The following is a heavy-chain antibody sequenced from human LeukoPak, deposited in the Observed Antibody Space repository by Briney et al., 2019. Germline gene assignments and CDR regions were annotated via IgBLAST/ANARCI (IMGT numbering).Heavy chain of an antibody. CDR3: SRSQFDY. J-gene: IGHJ4*02. V-gene: IGHV3-74*03. CDR1: GFPFSSYW. CDR2: ISGDGTIK. Sequence: GGSLRLSCEPSGFPFSSYWMLCVRQAPGKGLVWVSRISGDGTIKTYADFVRGRFTISRDNTKNILYLQMNSLKVEDTAIYFCSRSQFDYWGQGVLVTVSS.